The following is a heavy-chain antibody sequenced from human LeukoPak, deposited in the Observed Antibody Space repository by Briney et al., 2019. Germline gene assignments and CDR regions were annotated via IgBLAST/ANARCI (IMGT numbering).Heavy chain of an antibody. J-gene: IGHJ6*02. Sequence: PSETLSLTCTVSGGSISSSSYYWGWIRQPPGKGLEWIGSIYYSGSTYYNPSLKSRVTISVDTSKNQFSLKLSSVTAADTAVYYCARENYDFWSGYYLGGGNYYYYGMDVWGQGTTVTVSS. V-gene: IGHV4-39*07. CDR1: GGSISSSSYY. CDR2: IYYSGST. CDR3: ARENYDFWSGYYLGGGNYYYYGMDV. D-gene: IGHD3-3*01.